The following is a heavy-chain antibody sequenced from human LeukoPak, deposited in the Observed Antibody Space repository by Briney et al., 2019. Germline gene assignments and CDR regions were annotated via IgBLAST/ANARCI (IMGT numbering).Heavy chain of an antibody. V-gene: IGHV1-24*01. CDR1: GYTLTELS. CDR3: ATTPRGSGYYHRDAFDI. D-gene: IGHD3-22*01. CDR2: FDPEDGET. Sequence: ASVKVSCKVSGYTLTELSMHWVRQAPGKGLEWMGGFDPEDGETIYAQKFQGRVTMTEDTSTDTAYMELSSLRSEDTAVYYCATTPRGSGYYHRDAFDIWGQGTMVTVSS. J-gene: IGHJ3*02.